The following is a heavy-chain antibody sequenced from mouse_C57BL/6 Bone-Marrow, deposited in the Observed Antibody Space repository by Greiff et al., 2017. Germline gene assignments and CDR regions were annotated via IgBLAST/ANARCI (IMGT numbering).Heavy chain of an antibody. V-gene: IGHV1-55*01. CDR1: GYTFTSYW. CDR3: ARWPFAY. Sequence: VKLQQPGAELVKPGASVKMSCKASGYTFTSYWITWVKQRPGQGLEWIGDIYPGSGSTNYNEKFKSKATLTVDTSSSTAYMQLSSRTSEDSAVYYGARWPFAYWGQGTLVTVSA. CDR2: IYPGSGST. J-gene: IGHJ3*01.